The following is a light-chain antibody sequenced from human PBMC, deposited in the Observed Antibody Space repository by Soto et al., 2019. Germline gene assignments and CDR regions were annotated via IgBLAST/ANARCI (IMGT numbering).Light chain of an antibody. CDR1: SSDIGDYNF. CDR2: EVS. V-gene: IGLV2-14*01. J-gene: IGLJ2*01. Sequence: QSALTQPASVSGPPGQSITISCTGTSSDIGDYNFVSWYQQHPGKAPKLMIYEVSRRPSGVSSRFSGSKSGNTASLTISGLQGDDEADYHCSSYTSRSTIVFGGGTKLTVL. CDR3: SSYTSRSTIV.